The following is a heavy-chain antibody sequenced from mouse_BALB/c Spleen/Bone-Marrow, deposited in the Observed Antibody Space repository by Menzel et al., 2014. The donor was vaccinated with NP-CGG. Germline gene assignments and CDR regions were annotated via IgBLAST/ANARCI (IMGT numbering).Heavy chain of an antibody. D-gene: IGHD3-2*01. J-gene: IGHJ4*01. Sequence: VQLQQSGAELAKPGASVKMSCKASGYTFTTYWMHWVKQRPGQGLEWVGFINPTTGYTGCNQNFKDKASLTADKSSSTAYMQLSSLTSEDSAVYYCAGSTGAMDYWGQGTSVTVSS. CDR2: INPTTGYT. V-gene: IGHV1-7*01. CDR1: GYTFTTYW. CDR3: AGSTGAMDY.